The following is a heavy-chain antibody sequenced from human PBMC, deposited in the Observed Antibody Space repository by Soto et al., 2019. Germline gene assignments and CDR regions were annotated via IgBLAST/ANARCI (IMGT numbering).Heavy chain of an antibody. Sequence: EVQLVESGGGLVQPGGSLRLSCAASGFTFSSYDMHWVRQATGKGLEWFSAIGTAGDTYYPGSVKGRFTISRENAKNSWYLQMNSLRAEDTAVYYCAREAHWAAAGTYYYYGMDVWGQGTTVTVSS. CDR2: IGTAGDT. V-gene: IGHV3-13*01. CDR3: AREAHWAAAGTYYYYGMDV. J-gene: IGHJ6*02. D-gene: IGHD6-13*01. CDR1: GFTFSSYD.